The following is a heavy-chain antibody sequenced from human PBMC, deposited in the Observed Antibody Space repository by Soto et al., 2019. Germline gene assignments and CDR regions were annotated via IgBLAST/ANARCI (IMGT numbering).Heavy chain of an antibody. CDR1: CGSISRSMYY. D-gene: IGHD3-10*01. CDR3: ARQGWFGEHMDV. CDR2: IYYSGST. Sequence: PSETLSLTXTVGCGSISRSMYYWGWIRQPPGKGLEWIGSIYYSGSTYYNPSLKSRVTISVDTSKNQFSLKLSSVTAADTAVYYCARQGWFGEHMDVWGQGNPVTVSS. V-gene: IGHV4-39*01. J-gene: IGHJ6*02.